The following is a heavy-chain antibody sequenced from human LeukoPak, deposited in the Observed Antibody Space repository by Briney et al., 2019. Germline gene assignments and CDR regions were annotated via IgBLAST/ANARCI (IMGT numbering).Heavy chain of an antibody. D-gene: IGHD6-6*01. V-gene: IGHV1-46*01. CDR1: GYTFTSYY. CDR3: ARSRLSIEARPPFDY. J-gene: IGHJ4*02. CDR2: INPSGGST. Sequence: ASVKVSCKASGYTFTSYYMHWVRQAPGQGLEWMGIINPSGGSTSYAQKFQGRVTMTRDTSTSTVYMELSSLRSEDTAVYYCARSRLSIEARPPFDYWGQGTLVTVSS.